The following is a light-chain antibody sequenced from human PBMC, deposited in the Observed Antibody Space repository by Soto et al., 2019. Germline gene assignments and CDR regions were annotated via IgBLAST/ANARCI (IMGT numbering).Light chain of an antibody. CDR2: GAS. V-gene: IGKV3D-15*01. CDR3: QHYSYWPLT. CDR1: QSVSSN. J-gene: IGKJ4*01. Sequence: EIVMTQSPATLSVSPGERATLSCRASQSVSSNLAWYQQKPGQAPRLLIFGASTSATGTPARFSGSGSETEFNLTIISLQSEAFAVYYCQHYSYWPLTFGGGTKVEIK.